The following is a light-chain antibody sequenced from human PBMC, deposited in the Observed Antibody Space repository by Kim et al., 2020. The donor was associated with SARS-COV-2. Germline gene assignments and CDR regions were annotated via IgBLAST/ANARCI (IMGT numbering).Light chain of an antibody. CDR1: NSDIGTYDY. Sequence: QSALTQPASVSGSPGQSITISCTGTNSDIGTYDYVSWYQQHPGKAPQLMIYDVTKRPSGVSNRFSGSKSGNTASLTISGLQAEDEADYYCSSHTSSSTRVVFGGGTQLTVL. CDR3: SSHTSSSTRVV. J-gene: IGLJ2*01. CDR2: DVT. V-gene: IGLV2-14*01.